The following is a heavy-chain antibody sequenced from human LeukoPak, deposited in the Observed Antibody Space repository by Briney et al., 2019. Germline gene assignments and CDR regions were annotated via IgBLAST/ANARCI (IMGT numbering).Heavy chain of an antibody. V-gene: IGHV3-74*01. D-gene: IGHD5-24*01. CDR1: GFTFSSYW. CDR3: ASLPYGSLAQGY. Sequence: GGSLRLSCAASGFTFSSYWMHWVRQAPGKGRVWVSRLNSDGSFTSYVDSVKGRFTIARDNAKNTLYLQMNSLRAEDTAVYYCASLPYGSLAQGYWGQGTLVTVSS. CDR2: LNSDGSFT. J-gene: IGHJ4*02.